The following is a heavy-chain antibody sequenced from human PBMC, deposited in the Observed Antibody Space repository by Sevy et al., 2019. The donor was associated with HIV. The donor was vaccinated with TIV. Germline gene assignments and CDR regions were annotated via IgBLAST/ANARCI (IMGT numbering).Heavy chain of an antibody. J-gene: IGHJ4*02. CDR1: GFTFSSYA. CDR3: ARDRTRGSSWYLGRYY. CDR2: ISYDGSNK. D-gene: IGHD6-13*01. Sequence: GGSLRLSCAASGFTFSSYAMHWVRQAPGKGLEWVAVISYDGSNKYYADSVKGRFTISRDNSKNTLYLQMNSLRAEDTAMYYCARDRTRGSSWYLGRYYWGQGTLVTVSS. V-gene: IGHV3-30-3*01.